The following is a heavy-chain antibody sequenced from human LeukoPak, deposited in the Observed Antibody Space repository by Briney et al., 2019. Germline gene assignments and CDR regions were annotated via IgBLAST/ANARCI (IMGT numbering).Heavy chain of an antibody. V-gene: IGHV3-7*01. CDR2: IKQDGSEK. D-gene: IGHD3-22*01. CDR3: ARDYGSYYDSSGYYLAGDAFDI. J-gene: IGHJ3*02. CDR1: GFTFSSYW. Sequence: GSLRLSCSASGFTFSSYWMSWVRQAPGKGLEWVANIKQDGSEKYYVDSVKGRFTISRDNAKNSLYLQMNSLRAEDTAVYYCARDYGSYYDSSGYYLAGDAFDIWGQGTMVTVSS.